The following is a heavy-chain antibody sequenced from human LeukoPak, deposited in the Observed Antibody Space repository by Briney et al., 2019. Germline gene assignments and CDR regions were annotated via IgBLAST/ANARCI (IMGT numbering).Heavy chain of an antibody. CDR3: ARDSGGSPYYFDY. J-gene: IGHJ4*02. CDR1: GFTFSSYS. Sequence: PGGSLRLSCAASGFTFSSYSMNWVRHAPGKGLEWVSSISSSSSYIYYADSVKGRFTISRDNAKNSLYLQMNSLRAEDTAVYYCARDSGGSPYYFDYWGQGTLVTVSS. V-gene: IGHV3-21*01. D-gene: IGHD3-10*01. CDR2: ISSSSSYI.